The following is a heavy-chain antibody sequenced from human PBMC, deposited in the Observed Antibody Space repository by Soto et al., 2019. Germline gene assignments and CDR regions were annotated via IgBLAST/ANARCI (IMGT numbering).Heavy chain of an antibody. CDR3: ARASYGLGFFDY. V-gene: IGHV4-4*02. CDR1: GDSLSTSYW. CDR2: VYHVGTT. D-gene: IGHD4-17*01. J-gene: IGHJ4*02. Sequence: QVHLQESGPQLVKPSETLSLTCAVSGDSLSTSYWWTWVRQSPGKGLQWIGQVYHVGTTSYNPARKSRVVIAVDKTKNQFSLKLTSMSAADTAVYFCARASYGLGFFDYWGQGSLVAVSS.